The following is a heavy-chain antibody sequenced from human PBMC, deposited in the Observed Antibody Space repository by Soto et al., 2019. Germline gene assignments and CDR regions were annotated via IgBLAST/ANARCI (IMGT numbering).Heavy chain of an antibody. CDR1: GYTFTNHA. D-gene: IGHD1-26*01. CDR2: INAGNGNT. Sequence: QVQLVQSGAEVKKPGASVKVSCKASGYTFTNHAIYWVRQAPGQRLEWMGWINAGNGNTKYSQTFQGRVILTRDTSASTAYMELSSLRSEDTAVYYCATDSWVRGSNKWDFDYWGQGTRVTVSS. J-gene: IGHJ4*01. V-gene: IGHV1-3*01. CDR3: ATDSWVRGSNKWDFDY.